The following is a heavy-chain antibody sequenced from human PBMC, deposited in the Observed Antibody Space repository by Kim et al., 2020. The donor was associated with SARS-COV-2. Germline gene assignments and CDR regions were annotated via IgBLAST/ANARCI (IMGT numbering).Heavy chain of an antibody. J-gene: IGHJ4*02. CDR1: GFTLNSYA. Sequence: GGSLRLSCAASGFTLNSYAMSWVRQAPGKGLEWVSSSSGNGETTSYADSVKGRFTIFRDNAKNTLYLQMNSLRAEDTAVYYCAKDRYCADTSCSLDYWGQGTLVTVSS. CDR2: SSGNGETT. D-gene: IGHD2-2*01. CDR3: AKDRYCADTSCSLDY. V-gene: IGHV3-23*01.